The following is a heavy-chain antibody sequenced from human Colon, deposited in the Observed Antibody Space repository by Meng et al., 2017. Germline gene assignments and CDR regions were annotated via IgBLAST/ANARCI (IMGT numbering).Heavy chain of an antibody. CDR3: ASFPPPGKQWLVTDY. J-gene: IGHJ4*02. CDR2: IYHSGST. CDR1: GGSMSSSNW. Sequence: LRVSGPGLGKASRTLSLTCAVSGGSMSSSNWWSWVRQPPGKGLEWIGEIYHSGSTNYNPSLKSRVTISVDKSKNQFSLKLSSVTAADTAVYYCASFPPPGKQWLVTDYWGQGTLVTVSS. D-gene: IGHD6-19*01. V-gene: IGHV4-4*02.